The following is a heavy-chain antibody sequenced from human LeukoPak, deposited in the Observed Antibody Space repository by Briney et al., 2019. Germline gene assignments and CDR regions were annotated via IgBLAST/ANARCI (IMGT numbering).Heavy chain of an antibody. Sequence: SETLSLTCTVSGGSISGYYWSWIRQPPGKGLEWIGNIYYSGSTNYNPSLESRVTISVDTSKNQFSLKVTSVTAADTAVYYCARRGFSSGFYYFDYWGQGTLVTVSS. CDR3: ARRGFSSGFYYFDY. J-gene: IGHJ4*02. D-gene: IGHD6-19*01. CDR2: IYYSGST. CDR1: GGSISGYY. V-gene: IGHV4-59*08.